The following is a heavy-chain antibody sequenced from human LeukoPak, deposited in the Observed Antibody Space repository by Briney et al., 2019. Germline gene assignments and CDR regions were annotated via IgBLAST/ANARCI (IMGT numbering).Heavy chain of an antibody. V-gene: IGHV4-34*01. CDR1: GGSFSAYY. D-gene: IGHD3-9*01. CDR3: ARSPLTGNYGDWFDP. CDR2: INHSGRT. J-gene: IGHJ5*02. Sequence: SETLSLTCAVYGGSFSAYYWSWIRQPPGKGLELIGEINHSGRTNYNPSLKSRVTISVDTSKNQFSLNLSSVTAADTAVYYCARSPLTGNYGDWFDPWGQGTLVTVSS.